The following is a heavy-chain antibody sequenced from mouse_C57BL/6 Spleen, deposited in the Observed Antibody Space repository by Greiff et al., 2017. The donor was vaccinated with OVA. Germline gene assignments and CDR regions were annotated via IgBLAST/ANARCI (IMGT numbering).Heavy chain of an antibody. Sequence: QVQLQQPGAELVMPGASVKLSCKASGYTFTSYWMHWVKQRPGQGLEWIGEIDPSESYTNYNQKFKGKSTLTVDKSSSTAYMQLSSLTSEDSAVYYCARSGGDYRFAYWGQGTLVTVSA. V-gene: IGHV1-69*01. CDR3: ARSGGDYRFAY. J-gene: IGHJ3*01. CDR2: IDPSESYT. D-gene: IGHD2-4*01. CDR1: GYTFTSYW.